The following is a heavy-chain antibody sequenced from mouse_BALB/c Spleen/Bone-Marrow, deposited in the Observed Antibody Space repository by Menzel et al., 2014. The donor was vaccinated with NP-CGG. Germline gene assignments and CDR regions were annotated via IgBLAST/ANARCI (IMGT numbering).Heavy chain of an antibody. D-gene: IGHD2-3*01. J-gene: IGHJ4*01. CDR3: ARGIYDGYYPYAMDY. CDR1: GYTFTSYD. CDR2: IYPGDGST. Sequence: QVQLKESGPELVKPGASVKISCKASGYTFTSYDINWVKQRPGQGLEWIGWIYPGDGSTKYNEKFKGKATLTADKSSSTAYMQLSSLTSENSAVYFCARGIYDGYYPYAMDYWGQGTSVTVSS. V-gene: IGHV1S56*01.